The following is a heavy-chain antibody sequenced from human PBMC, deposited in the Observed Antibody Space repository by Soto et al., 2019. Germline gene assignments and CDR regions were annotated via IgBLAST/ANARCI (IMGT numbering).Heavy chain of an antibody. D-gene: IGHD3-10*01. CDR3: ARDGPYYYASRMDV. CDR2: LHSGGDT. Sequence: EVQLVESGGGLVQPGGSLRLSCVASGIPVSSNYMTWVRQAPGKGLEWVSVLHSGGDTYYANSVKGRFTISRHDSTNTLFLQMNSLTVEDTDVYYWARDGPYYYASRMDVWGQGTTVTVSS. J-gene: IGHJ6*02. V-gene: IGHV3-53*04. CDR1: GIPVSSNY.